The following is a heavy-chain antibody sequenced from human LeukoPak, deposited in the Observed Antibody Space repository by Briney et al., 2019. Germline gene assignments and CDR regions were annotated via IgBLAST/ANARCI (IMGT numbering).Heavy chain of an antibody. J-gene: IGHJ4*02. D-gene: IGHD3-16*02. CDR1: GYTFTAYY. V-gene: IGHV1-2*04. Sequence: ASVRVSCKASGYTFTAYYMHWVRQAPGQGLEWMGWINPNSGGTNYAQKFKGWVTLTRDTSVNTTYMELSRLTSDVTAVYFCARGTPGSYLGYWGQGTLVTVSS. CDR2: INPNSGGT. CDR3: ARGTPGSYLGY.